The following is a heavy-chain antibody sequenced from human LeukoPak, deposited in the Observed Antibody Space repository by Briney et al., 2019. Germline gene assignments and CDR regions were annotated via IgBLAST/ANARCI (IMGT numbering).Heavy chain of an antibody. J-gene: IGHJ4*02. CDR3: ARAHTAMVPDY. Sequence: SETLSLTCAVYGGSFSGYYWSWIRQPPGKGLEWIGEINHSGSTNYNPSLKSRVTISVDTSKNQFSLKLSSVTAADTAVYYCARAHTAMVPDYWGQGTLVTVSS. CDR2: INHSGST. V-gene: IGHV4-34*01. CDR1: GGSFSGYY. D-gene: IGHD5-18*01.